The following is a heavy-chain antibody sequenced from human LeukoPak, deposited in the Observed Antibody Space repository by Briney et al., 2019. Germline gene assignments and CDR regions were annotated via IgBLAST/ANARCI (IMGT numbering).Heavy chain of an antibody. J-gene: IGHJ4*02. CDR3: TRAPTYYYDSSGYYGY. Sequence: GGCLRLSCTASGFTFGDYAMSWFRQAPGKGLEWVGFITSKAYGGTTEYAASVKGRFTISRDDSKSIAYLQMSSLKTEDTAVYYCTRAPTYYYDSSGYYGYWGQGTLVTVSS. D-gene: IGHD3-22*01. CDR1: GFTFGDYA. CDR2: ITSKAYGGTT. V-gene: IGHV3-49*03.